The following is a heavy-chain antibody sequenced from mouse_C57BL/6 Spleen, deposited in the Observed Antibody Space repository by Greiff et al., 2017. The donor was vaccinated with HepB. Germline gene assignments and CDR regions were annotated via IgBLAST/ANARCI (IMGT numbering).Heavy chain of an antibody. CDR1: GYTFTSYG. CDR2: IYIGNGYT. D-gene: IGHD2-2*01. CDR3: ARGDMVTTRAMDY. Sequence: EVQLQQSGAELVRPGSSVKMSCKTSGYTFTSYGINWVKQRPGQGLEWIGYIYIGNGYTEYNEKYKGKATLTSDTSSSTAYMLLSSLTSEASAIYFCARGDMVTTRAMDYWGQGTSVTVSS. V-gene: IGHV1-58*01. J-gene: IGHJ4*01.